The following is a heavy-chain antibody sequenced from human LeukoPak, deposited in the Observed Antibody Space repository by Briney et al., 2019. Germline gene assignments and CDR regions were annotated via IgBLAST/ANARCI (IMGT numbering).Heavy chain of an antibody. V-gene: IGHV4-39*01. D-gene: IGHD6-6*01. CDR2: IYYSGSA. CDR3: ARQTGGTSSIAD. Sequence: SQTLSLTCTVSGGSISSSNYYWAWIRQPPGKGLEWIGNIYYSGSAYFDPSLRSRVTMSVDTSKNHFSLKLSSVTAADTAVYYCARQTGGTSSIADWGQGTLVTVSP. J-gene: IGHJ4*02. CDR1: GGSISSSNYY.